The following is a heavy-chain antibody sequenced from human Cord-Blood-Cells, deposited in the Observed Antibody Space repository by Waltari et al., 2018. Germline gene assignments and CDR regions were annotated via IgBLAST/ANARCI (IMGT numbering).Heavy chain of an antibody. J-gene: IGHJ4*02. D-gene: IGHD3-10*01. Sequence: QVQLQPWGAGLLQPSETLSLTCAVYGGSFSGYYWTWIRQPPGKGLEWIGEINHSGSTNYNPSLKSRVTISVDTSKNQFSLKLSSVTAADTAVYYCAGCYGSGSFFDYWGQGTLVTVSS. CDR1: GGSFSGYY. CDR2: INHSGST. CDR3: AGCYGSGSFFDY. V-gene: IGHV4-34*01.